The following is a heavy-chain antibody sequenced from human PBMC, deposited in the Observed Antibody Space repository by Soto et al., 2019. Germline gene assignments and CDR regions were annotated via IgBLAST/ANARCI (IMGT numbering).Heavy chain of an antibody. V-gene: IGHV4-34*01. CDR3: ARGGSSAGLGYYYGMDV. D-gene: IGHD3-16*01. CDR2: INHSGST. Sequence: SETLSLTCAVYGGSFSGYYWSWIRQPPGKGLEWIGEINHSGSTNYNPSLKSRVTISVDTSKNQFSPKLSSVTAADTAVYYCARGGSSAGLGYYYGMDVWGQGTTVTVSS. J-gene: IGHJ6*02. CDR1: GGSFSGYY.